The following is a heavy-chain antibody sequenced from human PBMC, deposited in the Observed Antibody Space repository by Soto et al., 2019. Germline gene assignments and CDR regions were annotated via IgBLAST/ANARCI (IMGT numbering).Heavy chain of an antibody. CDR1: GFTFSSYA. Sequence: QVQLVESGGGVVQPGRSLRLSCAASGFTFSSYAMHWVRQAPGKGLEWVAVMSYDGSNKYYADSVKGRFTISRDNSKKTLYLQINRMRAEDTAVYYCARFKGCSGGSCYPSFDYWGQGTRVTVSS. J-gene: IGHJ4*02. V-gene: IGHV3-30-3*01. D-gene: IGHD2-15*01. CDR3: ARFKGCSGGSCYPSFDY. CDR2: MSYDGSNK.